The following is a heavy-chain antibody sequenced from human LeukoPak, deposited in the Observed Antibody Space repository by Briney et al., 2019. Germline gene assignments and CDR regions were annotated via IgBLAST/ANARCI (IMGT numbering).Heavy chain of an antibody. J-gene: IGHJ4*02. CDR1: GGSISSSSYY. Sequence: SETLSLTCTVSGGSISSSSYYWGWIRQPPGKGLEWIGSIYYSGSTYYNPSLKSRVTISVDTSKNQFSLKLSSVTAADTAVYYCAREGGQWLDWGQGTLVTVSS. D-gene: IGHD6-19*01. CDR2: IYYSGST. V-gene: IGHV4-39*02. CDR3: AREGGQWLD.